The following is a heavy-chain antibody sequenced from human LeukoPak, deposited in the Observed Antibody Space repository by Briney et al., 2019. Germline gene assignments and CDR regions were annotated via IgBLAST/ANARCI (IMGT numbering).Heavy chain of an antibody. CDR2: IYYSGST. V-gene: IGHV4-39*07. D-gene: IGHD1-26*01. J-gene: IGHJ3*02. CDR3: ARDTGSFPHVSFDI. CDR1: GGSISSSSYY. Sequence: SETLSLTCTVSGGSISSSSYYWGWIRQPPGKGLEWIGNIYYSGSTYYNPSLKSRVTISVDTSKNQFSLKLDSVTAADTAVYYCARDTGSFPHVSFDIWGQVTMVTVSS.